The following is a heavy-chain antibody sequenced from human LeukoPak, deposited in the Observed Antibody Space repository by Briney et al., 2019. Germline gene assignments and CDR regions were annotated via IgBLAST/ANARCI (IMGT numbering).Heavy chain of an antibody. CDR3: ARNSGSYSGYYGMDV. Sequence: GGSLRLSCAASGFTLSSYWMHWVRQAPGKGLVWVSRINSDGSSTSYADSVKGRFTISRDNAKNTLYLQMNSLRAEDTAVYYCARNSGSYSGYYGMDVWGQGTTVTVSS. CDR1: GFTLSSYW. CDR2: INSDGSST. J-gene: IGHJ6*02. V-gene: IGHV3-74*01. D-gene: IGHD1-26*01.